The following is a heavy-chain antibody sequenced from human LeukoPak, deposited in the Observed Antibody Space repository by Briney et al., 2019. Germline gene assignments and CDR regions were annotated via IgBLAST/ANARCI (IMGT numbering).Heavy chain of an antibody. CDR3: AKTRLLWFGESLDIDY. Sequence: GGSLRLSCAASGFTFSSYAMSWVRQAPGMGLEWVSGISGSGTSTYYADSVKGRFTISRDNSKNRLFLQMNSLRAEDTAVYYCAKTRLLWFGESLDIDYWGQGTLVTVSS. V-gene: IGHV3-23*01. CDR2: ISGSGTST. D-gene: IGHD3-10*01. J-gene: IGHJ4*02. CDR1: GFTFSSYA.